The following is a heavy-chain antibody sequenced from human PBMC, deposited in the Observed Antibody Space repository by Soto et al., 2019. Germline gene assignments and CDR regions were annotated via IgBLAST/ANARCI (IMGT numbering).Heavy chain of an antibody. J-gene: IGHJ3*02. CDR2: INAGNGNT. V-gene: IGHV1-3*01. CDR3: GRDQGRCGASDI. D-gene: IGHD2-21*01. CDR1: GYTFTSYA. Sequence: ASVKVSCKASGYTFTSYAMHWVRQAPGQRLEWMGWINAGNGNTKYSQKFQGRVTITRDTSASTAYMELSSLRSEDTAVYYCGRDQGRCGASDIWGQGTMVTVSS.